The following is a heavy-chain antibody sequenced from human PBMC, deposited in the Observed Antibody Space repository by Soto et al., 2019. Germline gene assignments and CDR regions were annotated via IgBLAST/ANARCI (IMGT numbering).Heavy chain of an antibody. D-gene: IGHD2-15*01. Sequence: GGSLILSCAASGFIFSSYAMHWVRQAPGKGLEWVALISYDGSNKDYADSVKGRFTISRDNSKNTLYLQMNSLRAEDTAVYYCARVSALRAFDPWGQGTLVTVSS. CDR1: GFIFSSYA. V-gene: IGHV3-30-3*01. CDR2: ISYDGSNK. J-gene: IGHJ5*02. CDR3: ARVSALRAFDP.